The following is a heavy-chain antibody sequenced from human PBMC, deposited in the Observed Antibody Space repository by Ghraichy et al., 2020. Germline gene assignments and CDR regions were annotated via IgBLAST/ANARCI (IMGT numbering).Heavy chain of an antibody. D-gene: IGHD3-3*01. CDR3: ARLRITIFGVARDAFDI. Sequence: ASVKVSCKASGYTFTSYGISWVRQAPGQGLEWMGWISAYNGNTNYAQKLQGRVTMTTDTSTSTAYMELRSLRSDDTAVYYCARLRITIFGVARDAFDIWGQGTMVTVSS. CDR2: ISAYNGNT. CDR1: GYTFTSYG. J-gene: IGHJ3*02. V-gene: IGHV1-18*01.